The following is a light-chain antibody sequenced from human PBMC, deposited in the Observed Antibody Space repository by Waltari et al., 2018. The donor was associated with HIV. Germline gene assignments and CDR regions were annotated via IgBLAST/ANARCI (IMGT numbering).Light chain of an antibody. Sequence: SYVLTQPPSVSVAPGQTARIACGGNNIGAISVHWYQQKTGQDPVLVVDKGDDGPSGIPEVCSGSNSGNTATLTISRVEAGDEADYYCHVWDNTRDHLVFGGGTKLTVL. CDR2: KGD. CDR3: HVWDNTRDHLV. J-gene: IGLJ2*01. CDR1: NIGAIS. V-gene: IGLV3-21*02.